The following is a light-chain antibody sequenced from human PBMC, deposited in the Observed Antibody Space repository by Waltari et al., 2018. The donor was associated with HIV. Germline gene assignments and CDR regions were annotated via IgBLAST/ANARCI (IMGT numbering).Light chain of an antibody. CDR3: NSRDSSGNHP. J-gene: IGLJ2*01. CDR2: GKN. CDR1: SLRSYY. Sequence: SSELTQDLAVSVALGQTVRVTCQGDSLRSYYTSWYQQKPGQAPVLVIYGKNNRPSGIPDRFSGSSSGNTASLTITGAQAEDEADYYCNSRDSSGNHPFGGGTKLTVL. V-gene: IGLV3-19*01.